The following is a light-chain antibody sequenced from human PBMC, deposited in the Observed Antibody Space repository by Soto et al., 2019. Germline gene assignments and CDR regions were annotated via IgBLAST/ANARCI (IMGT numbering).Light chain of an antibody. CDR3: QQYGSSPLLT. J-gene: IGKJ3*01. CDR2: GTS. V-gene: IGKV3-20*01. CDR1: QSVNSNY. Sequence: EIMLTQSPGTLSLSPGERATLSCRASQSVNSNYLAWYQQKPGQAPRLLIYGTSSRATGIPDRFIGSGSGTDFTLTISRLEPEDFAVYYCQQYGSSPLLTFGPGTKVDIK.